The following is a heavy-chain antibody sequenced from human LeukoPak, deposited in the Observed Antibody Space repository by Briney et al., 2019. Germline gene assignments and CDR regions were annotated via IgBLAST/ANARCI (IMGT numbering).Heavy chain of an antibody. J-gene: IGHJ4*02. D-gene: IGHD3-10*01. CDR3: ARATSGTYYYFDS. CDR2: IYSSGST. CDR1: GGSISSYY. Sequence: SETLSLTCTVSGGSISSYYWSWIRQPPGKGLEWIGRIYSSGSTNYSPSLKSRVTMSVDTSKNQFSLKLSSVTAADTALYYCARATSGTYYYFDSWGRGTLVTVSS. V-gene: IGHV4-4*07.